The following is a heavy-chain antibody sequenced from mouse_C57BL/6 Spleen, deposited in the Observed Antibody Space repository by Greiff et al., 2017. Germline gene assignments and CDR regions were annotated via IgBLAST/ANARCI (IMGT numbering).Heavy chain of an antibody. V-gene: IGHV1-22*01. CDR1: GYTFTDYN. CDR3: ATPLTGPFDY. D-gene: IGHD4-1*01. CDR2: INPNNGGT. J-gene: IGHJ2*01. Sequence: EVQLQQSGPELVKPGASVKMSCKASGYTFTDYNMHWVKQSHGKSLEWIGYINPNNGGTSYNQKFKGKATLTVNKSSSTAYMELRSLTSEDSAVYYCATPLTGPFDYWGQGTTLTVSS.